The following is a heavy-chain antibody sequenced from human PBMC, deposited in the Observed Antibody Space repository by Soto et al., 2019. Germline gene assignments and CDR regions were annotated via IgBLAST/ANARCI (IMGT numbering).Heavy chain of an antibody. CDR1: GTIFSSYT. V-gene: IGHV1-69*08. CDR2: IIPILGET. CDR3: ARGLGGRMDD. D-gene: IGHD3-16*01. J-gene: IGHJ6*02. Sequence: QVQLVQSGAEVKKPGSSVRVSCKASGTIFSSYTISWVRQAPGQGLEWMGRIIPILGETNSAQKFQGRVTLPANKSMNTAYMELNSLRLEDTAVYYCARGLGGRMDDWGQGTTVTVSS.